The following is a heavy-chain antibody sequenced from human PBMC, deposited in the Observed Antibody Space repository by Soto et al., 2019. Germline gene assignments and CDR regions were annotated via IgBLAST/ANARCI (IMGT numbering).Heavy chain of an antibody. CDR2: INHSGST. D-gene: IGHD3-22*01. CDR3: ARATYYYDVSGFFLV. CDR1: GGSFSGYY. Sequence: PSETLSLTCAVYGGSFSGYYWSWIRQPPGKGLEWIGEINHSGSTNYNPSLKSRVTISVDTSKNQFSLKLSSVTAADTAVYYCARATYYYDVSGFFLVWGQGTLVTVSS. V-gene: IGHV4-34*01. J-gene: IGHJ4*02.